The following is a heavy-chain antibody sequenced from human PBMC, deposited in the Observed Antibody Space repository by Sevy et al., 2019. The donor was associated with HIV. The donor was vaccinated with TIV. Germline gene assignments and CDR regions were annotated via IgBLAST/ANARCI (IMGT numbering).Heavy chain of an antibody. Sequence: GGSLRLTCAGSGITFSNTWMSWVRQAPGKGLEWIGRIKRKTDGGTTDYAAPVKGRFSISRDDSKNTLYLQMNSLKTEDTAVYYCTTQWFWVQGTLVTVSS. CDR1: GITFSNTW. CDR2: IKRKTDGGTT. J-gene: IGHJ4*02. D-gene: IGHD3-22*01. V-gene: IGHV3-15*01. CDR3: TTQWF.